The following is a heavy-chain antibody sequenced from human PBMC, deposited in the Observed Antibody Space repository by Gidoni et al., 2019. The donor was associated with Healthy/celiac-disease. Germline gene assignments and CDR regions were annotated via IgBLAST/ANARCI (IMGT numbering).Heavy chain of an antibody. CDR1: GFTLSSCA. J-gene: IGHJ4*02. V-gene: IGHV3-23*01. CDR3: AKEIDDYGDYGPDY. CDR2: ISGSGGST. D-gene: IGHD4-17*01. Sequence: EVQLLESGGGLVQPGGSLRTSWAASGFTLSSCAMSWVRQAPGKGQGLVSAISGSGGSTYYADSVKGRFTISRDNSKNTLYLQMNSLRAEDTAVYYCAKEIDDYGDYGPDYWGQGTLVTVSS.